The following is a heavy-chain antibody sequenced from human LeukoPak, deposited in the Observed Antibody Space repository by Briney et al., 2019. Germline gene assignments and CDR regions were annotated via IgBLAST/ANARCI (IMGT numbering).Heavy chain of an antibody. CDR1: GGSISGYY. V-gene: IGHV4-59*08. CDR3: ARHGGAYSFDY. D-gene: IGHD2-21*01. Sequence: SETLSLTCTVSGGSISGYYWSWIRQPPGKELEWIGFIYDSGSGNYNPSLKSRVTISIATSKKQFSLKLSSVTAADTAVYFCARHGGAYSFDYWGQGTLVTVSS. J-gene: IGHJ4*02. CDR2: IYDSGSG.